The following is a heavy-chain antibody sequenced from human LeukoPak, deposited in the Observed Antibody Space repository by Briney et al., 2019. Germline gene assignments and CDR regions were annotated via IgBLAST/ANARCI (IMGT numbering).Heavy chain of an antibody. J-gene: IGHJ4*02. CDR3: ARDGYGDYEGGDY. CDR1: GFTFSSYS. V-gene: IGHV3-21*04. Sequence: GSLRLSCAASGFTFSSYSMNWVRQAPGRGLEWVSSISSSSSYIYYADSVKGRFTISRDNAKNSLYLQMDSLRAEDTAVYYCARDGYGDYEGGDYWGQGTLVTVSS. D-gene: IGHD4-17*01. CDR2: ISSSSSYI.